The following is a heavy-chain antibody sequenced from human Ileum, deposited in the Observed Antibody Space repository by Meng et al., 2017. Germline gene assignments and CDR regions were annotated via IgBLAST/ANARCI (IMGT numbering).Heavy chain of an antibody. V-gene: IGHV4-34*01. D-gene: IGHD6-19*01. CDR2: INHSGST. CDR1: GGSFSGYY. J-gene: IGHJ4*02. Sequence: QVLLPQWGAGRLMPSDTMYFSCAFYGGSFSGYYWCWIRKPPGKGMEWIGEINHSGSTNYHPSVKSRVTISVDTSKNQFSLKLSSVTAADTAVYYCARTSGWFYYWGQGTLVTVSS. CDR3: ARTSGWFYY.